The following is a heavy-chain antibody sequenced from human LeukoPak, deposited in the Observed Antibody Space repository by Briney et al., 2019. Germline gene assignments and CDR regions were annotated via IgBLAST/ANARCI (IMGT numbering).Heavy chain of an antibody. CDR1: GFTVSSNY. D-gene: IGHD5-18*01. CDR2: IYSGGST. CDR3: ARDRGSYGSDATYFDY. V-gene: IGHV3-53*01. J-gene: IGHJ4*02. Sequence: GGSLRLFCAASGFTVSSNYMSWVRQAPGKGLEWVSVIYSGGSTYYADSVKGRFTISRDNSKNTLYLQMNSLRAEDTAVYYCARDRGSYGSDATYFDYWGQGTLVTVSS.